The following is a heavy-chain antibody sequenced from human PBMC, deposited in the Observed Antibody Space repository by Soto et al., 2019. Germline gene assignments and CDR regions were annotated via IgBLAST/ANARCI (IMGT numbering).Heavy chain of an antibody. CDR3: AKDLLVVYAIGLTSD. J-gene: IGHJ4*02. CDR2: ISYDGSNK. CDR1: GFTFSSYG. Sequence: QVQLVESGGGVVQPGRSLRLSCAASGFTFSSYGMHWVRQAPGKGLEWVAVISYDGSNKYYADSVKGRFTISRDNSKNTLYLQMNSLRAEDTAVYYCAKDLLVVYAIGLTSDWGQGTLVIVSS. D-gene: IGHD2-8*01. V-gene: IGHV3-30*18.